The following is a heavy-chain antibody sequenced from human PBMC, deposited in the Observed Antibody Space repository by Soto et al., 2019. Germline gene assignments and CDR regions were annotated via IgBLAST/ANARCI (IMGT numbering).Heavy chain of an antibody. D-gene: IGHD6-19*01. Sequence: SQTQSLTWSVADGSSSSSSYCWSWISQPPGKGLEWIGSIYYSGSTYYNPSLKSRVTISVDTSKNQSSLKLSSVTAADTAVYYCVGAGGIAVAGMRWGQGTLVTVSS. J-gene: IGHJ4*02. V-gene: IGHV4-39*01. CDR2: IYYSGST. CDR1: DGSSSSSSYC. CDR3: VGAGGIAVAGMR.